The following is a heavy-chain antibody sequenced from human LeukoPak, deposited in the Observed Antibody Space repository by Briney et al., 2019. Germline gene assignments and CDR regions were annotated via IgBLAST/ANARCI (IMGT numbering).Heavy chain of an antibody. CDR3: ARDLRQYSYGSFFDS. Sequence: QTGGSLRLSCVASGFTFSTYAMHWVRQAPGKGLEWVAVISYDGSDKYYADSVKGRFTISRDHSKSTLYLQMSSLRGEDTAVYYCARDLRQYSYGSFFDSWGQGTLVTVSS. J-gene: IGHJ4*02. V-gene: IGHV3-30*04. CDR2: ISYDGSDK. D-gene: IGHD5-18*01. CDR1: GFTFSTYA.